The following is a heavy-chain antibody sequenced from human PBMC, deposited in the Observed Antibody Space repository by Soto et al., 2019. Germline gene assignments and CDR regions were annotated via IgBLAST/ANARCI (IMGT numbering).Heavy chain of an antibody. Sequence: PGGSLRLSCAASGFTFSSYSMNWVRQAPGKGLEWVSSISSSSSYIYYADSVKGRFTISRDNAKNSLYLQMNSLRAEDTAVYYCARSRLDYYYYMAVWGKGTTVTVSS. J-gene: IGHJ6*03. CDR3: ARSRLDYYYYMAV. V-gene: IGHV3-21*01. CDR2: ISSSSSYI. CDR1: GFTFSSYS.